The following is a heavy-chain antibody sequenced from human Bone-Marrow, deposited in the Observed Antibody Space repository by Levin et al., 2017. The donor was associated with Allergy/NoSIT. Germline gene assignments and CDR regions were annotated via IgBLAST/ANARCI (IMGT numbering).Heavy chain of an antibody. J-gene: IGHJ4*02. V-gene: IGHV3-53*01. Sequence: SCAASGFTVSNNYMRWVRQAPGKGLEWVSLIYSGGTTYYADSVKGRFTISRDNSKNTVYLQMNSLRADDTAVYYCARNRHCIGGRCYSVWGQGTLVTVSS. CDR2: IYSGGTT. CDR1: GFTVSNNY. CDR3: ARNRHCIGGRCYSV. D-gene: IGHD2-15*01.